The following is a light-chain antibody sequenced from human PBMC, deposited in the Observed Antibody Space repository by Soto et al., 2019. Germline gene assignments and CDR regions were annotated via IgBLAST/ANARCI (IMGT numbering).Light chain of an antibody. J-gene: IGKJ1*01. V-gene: IGKV3-20*01. CDR3: QQYDGSPSWT. Sequence: EVVLTQSPDTLSLSPGERATLSCRASQSVGSNYFVWYQQKPGQAPRLLIYATSSRATDTPERFSGSGSGTDFTLTISRLEPEDLAVYYCQQYDGSPSWTFGQGTKVEI. CDR1: QSVGSNY. CDR2: ATS.